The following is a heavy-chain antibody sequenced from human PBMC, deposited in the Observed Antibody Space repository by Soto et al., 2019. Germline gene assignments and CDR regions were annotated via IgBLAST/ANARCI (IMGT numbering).Heavy chain of an antibody. CDR3: ARRVYSSGWYQWFDP. J-gene: IGHJ5*02. D-gene: IGHD6-19*01. CDR2: IIPIFGTA. Sequence: ASVKVSCKASGGTFSSYAISWVRQAPGQGLEWMGGIIPIFGTANYAQKFQGRVTITADESTSTAYMELSSLRSEDTAVYYCARRVYSSGWYQWFDPWGQGTLVTVSS. V-gene: IGHV1-69*13. CDR1: GGTFSSYA.